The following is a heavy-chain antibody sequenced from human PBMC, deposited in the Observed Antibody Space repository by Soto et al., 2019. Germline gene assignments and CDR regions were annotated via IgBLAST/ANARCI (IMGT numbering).Heavy chain of an antibody. CDR2: ITSSRSNFT. CDR3: VRDRGYSGFFF. V-gene: IGHV3-11*06. D-gene: IGHD5-12*01. CDR1: GFTFSDYY. J-gene: IGHJ4*02. Sequence: QVQLVESGGGLVQPGGSLRLSCAASGFTFSDYYMSWTREAPGKGLEWVSYITSSRSNFTNYADAVKGRFTISRDNAKNSVYMQMDSLSVEDTAVYYCVRDRGYSGFFFWGQGVLVTVSA.